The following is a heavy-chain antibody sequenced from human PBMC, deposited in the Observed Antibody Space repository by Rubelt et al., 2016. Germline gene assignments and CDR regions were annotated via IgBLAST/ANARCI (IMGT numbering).Heavy chain of an antibody. CDR3: ARDPSRGYYDSSGYYYIVY. CDR1: GLTVSSNY. J-gene: IGHJ4*02. V-gene: IGHV3-66*01. D-gene: IGHD3-22*01. Sequence: EVELVESGGGLVQPGGSLRLSCAASGLTVSSNYMSWIRQAPGKGLEWVSVIYSGGSTYYADSVKGRFTISRDNAKNSLYLQVKSLRAGDTAVYYCARDPSRGYYDSSGYYYIVYWGQGTLVTVSS. CDR2: IYSGGST.